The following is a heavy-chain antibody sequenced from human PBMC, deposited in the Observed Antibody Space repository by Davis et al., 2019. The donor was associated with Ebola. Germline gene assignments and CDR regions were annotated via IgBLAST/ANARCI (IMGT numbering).Heavy chain of an antibody. Sequence: PGGSLRLSCAASGFTFSSYAMNWVRQAPGMGLEWVSVVSSVGDNTYYADSVKGRFTISRDNSKNTLYLQMNSLKTEDTAVYYCTTDPLEPNRGAYWGQGTLVTVSS. CDR1: GFTFSSYA. J-gene: IGHJ4*02. D-gene: IGHD1-1*01. CDR3: TTDPLEPNRGAY. CDR2: VSSVGDNT. V-gene: IGHV3-23*01.